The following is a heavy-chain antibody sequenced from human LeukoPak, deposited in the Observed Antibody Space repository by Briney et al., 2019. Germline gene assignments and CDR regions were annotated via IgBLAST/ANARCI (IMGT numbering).Heavy chain of an antibody. CDR3: ASTTPGYSSSWYVSRWFDP. CDR1: GGSISSSSYY. J-gene: IGHJ5*02. D-gene: IGHD6-13*01. Sequence: PSEAPSLTCTVSGGSISSSSYYWGWIRQPPGKGLEWIGSIYYSGSTYYNPSLKSRVTISVDTSKNQFSLKLSSVTAADTAVYYCASTTPGYSSSWYVSRWFDPWGQGTLVTVSS. CDR2: IYYSGST. V-gene: IGHV4-39*07.